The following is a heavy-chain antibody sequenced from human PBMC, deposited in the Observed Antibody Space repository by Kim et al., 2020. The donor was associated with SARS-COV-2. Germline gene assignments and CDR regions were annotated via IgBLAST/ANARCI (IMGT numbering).Heavy chain of an antibody. CDR2: IYYSGST. J-gene: IGHJ6*02. CDR3: ARDRPYCSSTSCLDYYYYYGMDV. D-gene: IGHD2-2*01. V-gene: IGHV4-59*13. CDR1: GGSISSYY. Sequence: SETLSLTCTVSGGSISSYYWSWIRQPPGKGLEWIGYIYYSGSTNYNPSLKSRVTISVDTSKNQFSLKLSSVTAADTAVYYCARDRPYCSSTSCLDYYYYYGMDVWGQGTTVTVSS.